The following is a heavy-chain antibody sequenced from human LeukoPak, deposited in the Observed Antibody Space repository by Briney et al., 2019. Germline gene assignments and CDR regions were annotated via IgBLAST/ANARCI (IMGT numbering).Heavy chain of an antibody. J-gene: IGHJ4*02. CDR2: ISSSSSYI. CDR3: ARGHDCTNGVCYDFDY. CDR1: GFTFSSYS. Sequence: GGSLRLSCAASGFTFSSYSMNWVRQAPGKGLEWVSSISSSSSYIYYADSVKGRFTISRDNAKNSLYLQMNSLRAEDTAVYYCARGHDCTNGVCYDFDYWGQGTLVTVSS. V-gene: IGHV3-21*01. D-gene: IGHD2-8*01.